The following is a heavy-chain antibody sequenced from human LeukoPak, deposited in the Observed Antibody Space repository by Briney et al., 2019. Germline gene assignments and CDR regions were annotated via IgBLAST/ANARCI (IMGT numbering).Heavy chain of an antibody. CDR2: IYHSGST. Sequence: SGTLSLTCAVSGGSISSSNWWSWVRQPPGKGLEWIGEIYHSGSTNYNPSLKSRVTISVDKSKNQFSLKLSSVTAADTAVYYCARYRFDHSPYYFDYWGQGTLVTVSS. D-gene: IGHD1-14*01. J-gene: IGHJ4*02. V-gene: IGHV4-4*02. CDR3: ARYRFDHSPYYFDY. CDR1: GGSISSSNW.